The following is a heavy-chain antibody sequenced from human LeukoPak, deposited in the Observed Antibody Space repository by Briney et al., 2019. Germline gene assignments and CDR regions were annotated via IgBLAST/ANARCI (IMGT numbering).Heavy chain of an antibody. V-gene: IGHV4-59*01. CDR3: AREGYCSGGSCYSHYFDS. CDR2: IYYSGST. CDR1: GGSISSYY. D-gene: IGHD2-15*01. Sequence: KTSETLSLTCTGSGGSISSYYWSWIRQPPGKGLEWIGYIYYSGSTNYNPSLKSRVTISVDTSKNQFSLKLSSVTAADTAVYYCAREGYCSGGSCYSHYFDSWGQGTLVTVSS. J-gene: IGHJ4*02.